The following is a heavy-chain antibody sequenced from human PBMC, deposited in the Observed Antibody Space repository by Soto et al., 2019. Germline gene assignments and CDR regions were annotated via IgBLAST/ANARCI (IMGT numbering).Heavy chain of an antibody. CDR1: GGSISSSSYY. Sequence: PSETLSLTCTVSGGSISSSSYYWGWIRQPPGKGLEWIGSIYYSGSTYYNPSLKSRVTISVDTSKNQFSLKLSSVTAADTAVYYCAVVMTTVILPPSGCPYXGQGTLVTVSS. V-gene: IGHV4-39*01. D-gene: IGHD4-17*01. CDR2: IYYSGST. J-gene: IGHJ4*02. CDR3: AVVMTTVILPPSGCPY.